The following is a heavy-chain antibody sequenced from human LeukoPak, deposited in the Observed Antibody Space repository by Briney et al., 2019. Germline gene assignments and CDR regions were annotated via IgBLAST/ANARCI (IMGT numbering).Heavy chain of an antibody. J-gene: IGHJ4*02. CDR1: GGSISSGGYS. CDR3: ARGYGGNYRRFDY. V-gene: IGHV4-30-2*01. CDR2: INHSGST. Sequence: SETLSLTCAVSGGSISSGGYSWSWIRQPPGKGLEWIGEINHSGSTNYNPSLKSRVTISVDTSKNQFSLKLSSVTAADTAVYYCARGYGGNYRRFDYWGQGTLVTVSS. D-gene: IGHD4-23*01.